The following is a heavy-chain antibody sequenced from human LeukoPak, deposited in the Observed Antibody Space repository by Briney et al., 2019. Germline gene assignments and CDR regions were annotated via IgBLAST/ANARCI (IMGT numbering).Heavy chain of an antibody. D-gene: IGHD4-23*01. V-gene: IGHV3-23*01. CDR1: GLTLSSYA. CDR2: ISGSGAST. J-gene: IGHJ3*01. Sequence: PGGSLRLSCAASGLTLSSYAMSWVRQAPGKGLEWVSGISGSGASTYYADSVKDRFTISRDNSKNTLYLQMNSLRAEDTAVYYCAKDQRPTVAADAFDVWGQGTMVTVSS. CDR3: AKDQRPTVAADAFDV.